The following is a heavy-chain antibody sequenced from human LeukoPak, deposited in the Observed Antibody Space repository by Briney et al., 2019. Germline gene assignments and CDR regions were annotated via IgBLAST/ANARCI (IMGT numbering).Heavy chain of an antibody. CDR2: IYYSGST. CDR1: GGSISSYY. Sequence: SETLSLTCTVSGGSISSYYWSWIRQPPGKGREWIGYIYYSGSTNYNPSLKSRVTISVDTSKNKFSLKLSSVTAADTAVYYCARYSSGGSCKYGMDVWGQGTTVTVSS. CDR3: ARYSSGGSCKYGMDV. J-gene: IGHJ6*02. V-gene: IGHV4-59*08. D-gene: IGHD2-15*01.